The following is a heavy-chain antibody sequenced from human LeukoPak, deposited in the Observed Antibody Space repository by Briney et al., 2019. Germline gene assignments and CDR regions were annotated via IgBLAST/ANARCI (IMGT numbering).Heavy chain of an antibody. V-gene: IGHV3-53*01. Sequence: PGGALRLSCAASGFSVRSNYISWVRQAPGKGLEWVSMIYNGGSIFHADSVKGRFTMSRDNSRNTLYLQMNSVSVADTAVYFCARDPRRLRGRNGDGDAFDIWGQGTMVTVSS. CDR2: IYNGGSI. CDR3: ARDPRRLRGRNGDGDAFDI. J-gene: IGHJ3*02. CDR1: GFSVRSNY. D-gene: IGHD6-6*01.